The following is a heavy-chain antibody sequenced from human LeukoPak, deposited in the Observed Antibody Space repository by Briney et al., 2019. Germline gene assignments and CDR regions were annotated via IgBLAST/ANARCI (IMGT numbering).Heavy chain of an antibody. CDR3: ARESTAVGDYYFDY. CDR2: ISSSGYTI. D-gene: IGHD3-16*01. J-gene: IGHJ4*02. V-gene: IGHV3-48*03. Sequence: GGSLRLSCAASGFTFSNYEMNWVRQAPGKGLRWISYISSSGYTIYYADSVKGRFTISRDNAKNSLYLQMNSLRAEDLAVYYCARESTAVGDYYFDYWGQGILVAVSS. CDR1: GFTFSNYE.